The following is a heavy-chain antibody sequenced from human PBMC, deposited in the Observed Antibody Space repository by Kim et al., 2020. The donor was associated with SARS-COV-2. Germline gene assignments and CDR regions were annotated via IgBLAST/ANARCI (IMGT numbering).Heavy chain of an antibody. D-gene: IGHD6-25*01. CDR3: TRGPPAATPIDY. CDR1: GFTFRDYW. V-gene: IGHV3-74*01. Sequence: GGSLRLSCTASGFTFRDYWMHWVRQVPGKGLVWVSQINRDGTKPDYADSVKGRFTVSRDNARNTLYLQMNSLTAEDTAIYYCTRGPPAATPIDYWGQGTLVTVSS. CDR2: INRDGTKP. J-gene: IGHJ4*02.